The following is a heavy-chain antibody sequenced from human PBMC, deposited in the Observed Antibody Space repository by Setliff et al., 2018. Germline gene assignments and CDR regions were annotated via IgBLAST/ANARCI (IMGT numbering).Heavy chain of an antibody. J-gene: IGHJ4*02. CDR1: GFSLNTSGMR. D-gene: IGHD6-13*01. CDR3: ARISASSSHFDY. V-gene: IGHV2-70*04. Sequence: GSGPTLVNPTQPLTLTCTFSGFSLNTSGMRVSWIRQPPGKALEWLARIDWDDDKFYSTSLKTRLTITKDTDKKQVVLTMTNMDPVDTATSYCARISASSSHFDYWGPGTLVTVSS. CDR2: IDWDDDK.